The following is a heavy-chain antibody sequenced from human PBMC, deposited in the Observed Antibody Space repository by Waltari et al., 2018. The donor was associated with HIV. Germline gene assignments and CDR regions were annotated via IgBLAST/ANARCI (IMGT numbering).Heavy chain of an antibody. Sequence: EVQLVESGGGLVQPGGSLRLSCAASGFTFSIYWMTWLRQAPGKGLEWCANVKQDGSEKHYADSVRGGFTISRDNTKNSLYLKMNSRRAEDTAVYYCAEYSGSYWGAHNWFDPWGQGPLVTVSS. CDR2: VKQDGSEK. CDR1: GFTFSIYW. D-gene: IGHD1-26*01. J-gene: IGHJ5*02. CDR3: AEYSGSYWGAHNWFDP. V-gene: IGHV3-7*01.